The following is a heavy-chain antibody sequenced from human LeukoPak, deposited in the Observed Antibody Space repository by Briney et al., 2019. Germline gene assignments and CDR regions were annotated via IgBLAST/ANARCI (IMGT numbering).Heavy chain of an antibody. V-gene: IGHV5-51*01. CDR3: ARTMSYGDHAYLDY. CDR1: GYSFTNYW. D-gene: IGHD4-17*01. J-gene: IGHJ4*02. CDR2: IYPGDSDT. Sequence: GESLKISCKGSGYSFTNYWIGWVRQLPGKGLEWMGIIYPGDSDTRYSPSFQGQVTISADKSISTACLQWSSLKASDTAMYYCARTMSYGDHAYLDYWGQGTLVTVSS.